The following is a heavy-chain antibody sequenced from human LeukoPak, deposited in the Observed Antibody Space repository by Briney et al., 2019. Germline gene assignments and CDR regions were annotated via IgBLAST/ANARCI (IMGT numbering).Heavy chain of an antibody. Sequence: PSETLSLTCTVSGGSISSYYWSWIRQPPGKGLEWIGYIYYSGSTNYNPSLKSRVTISVDTSKNQFSLKLNSVTAADTAVYYCASTTEDCSSTSCYQYWFDPWGQGTLVTVYS. CDR2: IYYSGST. CDR1: GGSISSYY. CDR3: ASTTEDCSSTSCYQYWFDP. D-gene: IGHD2-2*01. V-gene: IGHV4-59*01. J-gene: IGHJ5*02.